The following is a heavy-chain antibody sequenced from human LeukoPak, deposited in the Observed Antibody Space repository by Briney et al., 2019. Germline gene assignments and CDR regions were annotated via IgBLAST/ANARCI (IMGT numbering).Heavy chain of an antibody. Sequence: GGSLRLSCAASGFTFSSYWMSWVRQAPGKGLEWVANINKDGGEKYYVDSVKGRFTISRDNAKNSLYLQMNNLRADDTAVYYCVKDSPPRYSGSPPAYWGQGTLVTVSS. J-gene: IGHJ4*02. CDR1: GFTFSSYW. CDR2: INKDGGEK. CDR3: VKDSPPRYSGSPPAY. V-gene: IGHV3-7*03. D-gene: IGHD1-26*01.